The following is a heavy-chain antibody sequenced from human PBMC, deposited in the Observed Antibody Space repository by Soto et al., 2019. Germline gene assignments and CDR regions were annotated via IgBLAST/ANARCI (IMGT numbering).Heavy chain of an antibody. D-gene: IGHD6-19*01. CDR2: IYWDDDK. Sequence: QITLKESGPTLVKPTQTLTLTCTFSGFSLSTSGVGVVWIRQPPGKALEWLGIIYWDDDKRYSPSLKSRLTITKDTSKNQVSLTMTNMDPVDTGTYYFAHNLVAGTSWFDPWAREPWSPSPQ. CDR1: GFSLSTSGVG. V-gene: IGHV2-5*02. J-gene: IGHJ5*02. CDR3: AHNLVAGTSWFDP.